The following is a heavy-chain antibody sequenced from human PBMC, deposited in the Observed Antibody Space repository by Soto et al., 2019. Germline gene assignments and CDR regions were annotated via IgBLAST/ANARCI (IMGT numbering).Heavy chain of an antibody. CDR1: GDSIRSLGYS. V-gene: IGHV4-30-2*01. D-gene: IGHD6-13*01. CDR3: ARGNGSKVLDH. CDR2: VYPSGAT. Sequence: PSETLSLTCSVSGDSIRSLGYSWDWILQAPGRGLEWIVYVYPSGATYYNPSFRGRLTLSIDRSKNKFSLKLTSVTAADTAVYYCARGNGSKVLDHWGQGTRVTVSS. J-gene: IGHJ4*02.